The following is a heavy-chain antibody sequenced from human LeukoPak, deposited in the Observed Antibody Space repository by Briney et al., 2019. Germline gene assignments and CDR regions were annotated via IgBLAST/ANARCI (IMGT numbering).Heavy chain of an antibody. Sequence: SGTLSLTCAVSGGSISSSNWWSWVRQPPGKGLEWIGEIYHSGSTNYNPSLKSRVTISVDKTKNQFSLKLSSVTAADTAVYYCAREGYYYDSSGYLPIDYWGQGTLVTVSS. V-gene: IGHV4-4*02. CDR1: GGSISSSNW. CDR3: AREGYYYDSSGYLPIDY. J-gene: IGHJ4*02. D-gene: IGHD3-22*01. CDR2: IYHSGST.